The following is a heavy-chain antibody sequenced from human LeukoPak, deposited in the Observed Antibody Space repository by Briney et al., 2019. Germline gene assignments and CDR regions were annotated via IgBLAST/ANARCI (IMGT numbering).Heavy chain of an antibody. J-gene: IGHJ1*01. CDR2: IYTSGST. V-gene: IGHV4-4*07. CDR3: VREKLYTSSWGFQH. CDR1: GGSISSYY. D-gene: IGHD6-13*01. Sequence: SETLSLTCTVSGGSISSYYWSWIRQPAGKGLEWIGRIYTSGSTNYNPSLESRVTMSVDTSRNLFYLNLISVTAADTAVYFCVREKLYTSSWGFQHWGQGALVTVSS.